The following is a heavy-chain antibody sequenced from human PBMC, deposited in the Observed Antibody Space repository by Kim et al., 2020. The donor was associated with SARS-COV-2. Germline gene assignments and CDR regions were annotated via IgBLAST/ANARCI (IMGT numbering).Heavy chain of an antibody. D-gene: IGHD3-10*01. CDR3: ARNMVQGVITWFDP. V-gene: IGHV1-3*01. J-gene: IGHJ5*02. Sequence: QKFQGRVTITRDTSASTAYMELSSLRSEDTAVYYCARNMVQGVITWFDPWGQGTLVTVSS.